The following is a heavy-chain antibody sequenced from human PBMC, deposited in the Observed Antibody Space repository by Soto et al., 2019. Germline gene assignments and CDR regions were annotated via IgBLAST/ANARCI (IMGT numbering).Heavy chain of an antibody. V-gene: IGHV3-23*01. CDR3: ATGAAVAGSLGDY. Sequence: GGSLRLSCAASGFTFSSYAMSWVRQAPGKGLEWVSAISGSGGSTYYADSVKGRFTISRDNSKNTLYLQMNSLRAEDTAVYYCATGAAVAGSLGDYWGQETLVTVSS. D-gene: IGHD6-19*01. CDR2: ISGSGGST. CDR1: GFTFSSYA. J-gene: IGHJ4*02.